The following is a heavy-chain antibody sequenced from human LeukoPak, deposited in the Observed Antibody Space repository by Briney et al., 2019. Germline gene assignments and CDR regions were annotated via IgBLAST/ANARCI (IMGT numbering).Heavy chain of an antibody. CDR2: IVVGSGNT. J-gene: IGHJ4*02. CDR3: ARGNKQRWLQSFDY. CDR1: GFTFTSSA. D-gene: IGHD5-24*01. V-gene: IGHV1-58*02. Sequence: TSVKVSCKASGFTFTSSAMQWVRQARGQRLEWIGWIVVGSGNTNYAQKFQERVTITRDVSTSTAYMKLSSLRSEDTAVYYCARGNKQRWLQSFDYWGQGTLVTVSS.